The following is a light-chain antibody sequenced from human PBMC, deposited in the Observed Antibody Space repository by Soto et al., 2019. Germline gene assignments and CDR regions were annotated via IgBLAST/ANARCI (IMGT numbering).Light chain of an antibody. Sequence: QSALTQPASVSGSPGQSSTISCTGTSSDVGDYSYVSWYQQHPSKAPKLMIYEVSNRPSGVSNRFSGAKSGNTASLTISGLQAEDEADYYCSSYTSSSTLVFGGGTKLTVL. J-gene: IGLJ3*02. V-gene: IGLV2-14*01. CDR2: EVS. CDR1: SSDVGDYSY. CDR3: SSYTSSSTLV.